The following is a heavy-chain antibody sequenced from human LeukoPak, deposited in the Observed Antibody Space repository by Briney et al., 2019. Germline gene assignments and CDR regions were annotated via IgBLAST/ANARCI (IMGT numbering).Heavy chain of an antibody. Sequence: GGSLRLSCAASGFTFSSYWMHWVRQAPGKGLVWVSRISIDGSNTVYADSVKGRFTISRDNAKNTLYLQMNSLRAEDTAVYYCASFTAGNPIWGQGTMVTVSS. CDR1: GFTFSSYW. D-gene: IGHD1-14*01. J-gene: IGHJ3*02. CDR3: ASFTAGNPI. CDR2: ISIDGSNT. V-gene: IGHV3-74*01.